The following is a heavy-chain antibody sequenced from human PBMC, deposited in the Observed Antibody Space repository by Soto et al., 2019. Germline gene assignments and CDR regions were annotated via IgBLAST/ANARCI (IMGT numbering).Heavy chain of an antibody. D-gene: IGHD3-3*01. Sequence: PSETLSLTCTVSGGSISSGGYYWSWIRQHPGKGLEWIGYIYYSGSTYYNPSLKSRVTISVDTSKNQFSLKLSSVTAADTALYYCAKATVGFWTASRRHGLDVWGQGTTVTVSS. J-gene: IGHJ6*02. CDR3: AKATVGFWTASRRHGLDV. CDR2: IYYSGST. V-gene: IGHV4-31*03. CDR1: GGSISSGGYY.